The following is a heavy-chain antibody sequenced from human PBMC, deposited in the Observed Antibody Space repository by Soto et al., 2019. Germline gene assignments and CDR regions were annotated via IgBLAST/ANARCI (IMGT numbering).Heavy chain of an antibody. CDR2: LAWDGGSI. Sequence: GGSLRLSCAASGFTFHAYPMHWVRQAPGKGLEWVAGLAWDGGSIEYVDSVEGRFTISRDNAKNSLYLQMSSLRPEDTAFYYCVRDDAFDLWGQGTQVTVSS. J-gene: IGHJ3*01. V-gene: IGHV3-9*01. CDR3: VRDDAFDL. CDR1: GFTFHAYP.